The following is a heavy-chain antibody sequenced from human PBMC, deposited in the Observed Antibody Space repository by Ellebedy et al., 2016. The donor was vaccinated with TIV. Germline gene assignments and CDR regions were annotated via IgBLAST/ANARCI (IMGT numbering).Heavy chain of an antibody. V-gene: IGHV3-23*01. Sequence: GESLKISCAASGFTFSNYAMSWVRQAPGKGLEWVSTISNTGSRTYYADSVEGRFIISRDNSKKTLYLQMNSLRADDTAVYYCAKGRGGGSDSSAPRYYFDYWGLGTLVTVSS. D-gene: IGHD3-22*01. CDR2: ISNTGSRT. CDR3: AKGRGGGSDSSAPRYYFDY. CDR1: GFTFSNYA. J-gene: IGHJ4*02.